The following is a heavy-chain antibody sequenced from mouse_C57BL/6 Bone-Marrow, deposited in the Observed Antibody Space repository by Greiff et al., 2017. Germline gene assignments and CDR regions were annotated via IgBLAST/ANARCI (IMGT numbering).Heavy chain of an antibody. CDR3: AYGSSHWYFDV. J-gene: IGHJ1*03. CDR1: GYTFTSYW. CDR2: IQPSDSDT. V-gene: IGHV1-74*01. D-gene: IGHD1-1*01. Sequence: QVQLKQPGAELVKPGASVKVSCKASGYTFTSYWMHWVKQRPGPGLEWIGRIQPSDSDTYYNQKFKGQATLTVDKSSSTAYMQLSSLTSEDSAVYYCAYGSSHWYFDVWGTGTTVTVSS.